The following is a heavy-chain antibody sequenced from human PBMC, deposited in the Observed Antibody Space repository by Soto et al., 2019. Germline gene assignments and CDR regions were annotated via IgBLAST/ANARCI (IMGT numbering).Heavy chain of an antibody. J-gene: IGHJ5*02. V-gene: IGHV4-31*03. Sequence: LSLTCTVSGGSISSGGYYWSWIRQHPGKGLEWIGYIYYSGSTYYNPSLKSRVTISVDTSKNQFSLKLSSVTAADTAVYYCARNGLIDILTGYYRDWFDPWGQGTLVTVSS. CDR2: IYYSGST. CDR1: GGSISSGGYY. D-gene: IGHD3-9*01. CDR3: ARNGLIDILTGYYRDWFDP.